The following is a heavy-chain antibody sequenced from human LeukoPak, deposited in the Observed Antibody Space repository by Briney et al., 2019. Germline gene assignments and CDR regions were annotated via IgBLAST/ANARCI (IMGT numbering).Heavy chain of an antibody. CDR2: FYYNGNS. D-gene: IGHD6-13*01. V-gene: IGHV4-59*11. CDR1: GGSISVHY. J-gene: IGHJ3*02. Sequence: SETLSLTCTVSGGSISVHYWSWLRQPPGKGLEWIGYFYYNGNSKYNPTIKSRVTMSGDTSKNQFFLKLTSVTAADTAVYYCATNAGAAAFDSLDIWGQGTLVTVSS. CDR3: ATNAGAAAFDSLDI.